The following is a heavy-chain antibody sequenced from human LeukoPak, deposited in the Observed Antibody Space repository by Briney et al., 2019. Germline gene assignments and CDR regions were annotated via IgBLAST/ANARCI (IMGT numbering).Heavy chain of an antibody. CDR2: ISYDGSNK. CDR3: ARGIQLWGGFYYFDY. D-gene: IGHD5-18*01. Sequence: GGSLRLSCAASGFTFSSYAMHWVRQAPGKGLEWVAVISYDGSNKYYADSVKGRFTISRDNSKNTLYLQMNSLRAEDTAVYYCARGIQLWGGFYYFDYWGQGTLVTVSS. V-gene: IGHV3-30-3*01. CDR1: GFTFSSYA. J-gene: IGHJ4*02.